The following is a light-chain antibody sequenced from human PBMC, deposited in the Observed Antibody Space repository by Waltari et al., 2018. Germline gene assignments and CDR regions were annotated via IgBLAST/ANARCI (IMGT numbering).Light chain of an antibody. CDR3: QERSDWPPT. J-gene: IGKJ2*01. CDR2: DVS. Sequence: EIVLTQSPATLSLSPGERATLSCRASQSVSSYLAWYQQKPGQAPRLLIYDVSNRTTGIPARFSGSGSGTDFTLTISSLEPEDFAVYYCQERSDWPPTFGQGTKLEIK. CDR1: QSVSSY. V-gene: IGKV3-11*01.